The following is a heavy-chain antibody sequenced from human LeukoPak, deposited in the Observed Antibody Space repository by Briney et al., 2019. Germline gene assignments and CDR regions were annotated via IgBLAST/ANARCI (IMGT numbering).Heavy chain of an antibody. Sequence: PSETLSLTCTVSGGPISSSSYYWRWIRQPPGKGLEWIGSIYYSGSTYYNPSLKSRVTISVDTSKNQFSLKLSSVTAADTAVYYCARVRTGKTHWYFDLWGRGTLVTVSS. CDR2: IYYSGST. CDR1: GGPISSSSYY. J-gene: IGHJ2*01. CDR3: ARVRTGKTHWYFDL. D-gene: IGHD1-14*01. V-gene: IGHV4-39*01.